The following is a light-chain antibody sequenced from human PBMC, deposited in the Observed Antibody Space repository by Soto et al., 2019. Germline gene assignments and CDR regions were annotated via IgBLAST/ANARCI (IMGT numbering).Light chain of an antibody. J-gene: IGKJ1*01. CDR3: QQSESTPWT. CDR1: QSISSS. V-gene: IGKV1-39*01. Sequence: DIQMTQSPSSLSASIGDRVTISCRASQSISSSLNWYQQRPGKAPKLLIYAASNLQSGVPSRFSGSRSGTDFTLAISSLQPLEFATYLCQQSESTPWTFGHGIKVEIK. CDR2: AAS.